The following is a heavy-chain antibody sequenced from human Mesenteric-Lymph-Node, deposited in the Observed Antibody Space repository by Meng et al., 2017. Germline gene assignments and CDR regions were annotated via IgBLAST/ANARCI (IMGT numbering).Heavy chain of an antibody. V-gene: IGHV1-46*01. D-gene: IGHD3-22*01. CDR2: INPSGGST. CDR1: GYTFTDYY. J-gene: IGHJ4*02. CDR3: ARGGSYYYDSSGYQIGVLYFDY. Sequence: ASVKVSCKASGYTFTDYYIHWVRQAPGQGLEWMGHINPSGGSTSYAQKFQGRVTMTRDTCTSTVYMELSSLRSEDTAVYYCARGGSYYYDSSGYQIGVLYFDYWGQGTLVTVSS.